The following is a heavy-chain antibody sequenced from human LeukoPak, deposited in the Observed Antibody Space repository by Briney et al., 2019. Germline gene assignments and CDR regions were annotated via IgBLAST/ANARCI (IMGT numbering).Heavy chain of an antibody. V-gene: IGHV4-59*01. J-gene: IGHJ4*02. CDR1: GGSISSYY. Sequence: SETLSLTCTVSGGSISSYYWSWIRQPPGKGLEWIGYIYYSGSTNYNPSLKSRVTISLDTSKNLFSLKLSSVTAADTAVYYCARNLGGSSWVFDYWGRGTLVTVSS. D-gene: IGHD6-13*01. CDR2: IYYSGST. CDR3: ARNLGGSSWVFDY.